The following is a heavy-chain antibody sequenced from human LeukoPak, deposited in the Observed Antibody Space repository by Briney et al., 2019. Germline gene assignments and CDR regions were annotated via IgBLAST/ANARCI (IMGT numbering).Heavy chain of an antibody. J-gene: IGHJ4*02. CDR3: AREQADYYDSSGYSY. CDR1: GFTVSSNY. Sequence: GGSLRLSCAASGFTVSSNYMSSVRQAPGKGLEWVSVIYSGGSTYYADSVKGIFTISRDNSKNTLYLQMNSLRAEDTAVYYCAREQADYYDSSGYSYWGQGTLVTVSS. V-gene: IGHV3-66*01. D-gene: IGHD3-22*01. CDR2: IYSGGST.